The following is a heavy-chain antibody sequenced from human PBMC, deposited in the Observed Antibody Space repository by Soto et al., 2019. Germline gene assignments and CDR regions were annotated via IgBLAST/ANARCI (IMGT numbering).Heavy chain of an antibody. CDR2: IYFTGRA. CDR1: GDSISSDDYY. V-gene: IGHV4-30-4*01. Sequence: SETLSLTCTVSGDSISSDDYYWTWVRQPPGKGLEWIGYIYFTGRAYYNPSLKCRLIILADTSKNQVSLRLTSVTAADTAVYYCARAWAYGSGPVAPWGQGTLVTVSS. CDR3: ARAWAYGSGPVAP. J-gene: IGHJ5*02. D-gene: IGHD3-10*01.